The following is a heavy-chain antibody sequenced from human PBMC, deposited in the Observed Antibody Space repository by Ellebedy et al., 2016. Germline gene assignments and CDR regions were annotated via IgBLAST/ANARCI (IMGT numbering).Heavy chain of an antibody. CDR1: GFSLSSAG. Sequence: GESLKISCVASGFSLSSAGMHWVRQAPGKGLEWLAVISFDGKDKHYADSVKGRFTISRDNAKKTVYLQMNSLRADDTAVYYCATLRGARNTGDYWGQGTLVTVSS. CDR2: ISFDGKDK. D-gene: IGHD4-17*01. V-gene: IGHV3-33*05. CDR3: ATLRGARNTGDY. J-gene: IGHJ4*02.